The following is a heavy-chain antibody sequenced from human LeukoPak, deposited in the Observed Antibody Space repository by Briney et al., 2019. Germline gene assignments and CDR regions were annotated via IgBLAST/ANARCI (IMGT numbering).Heavy chain of an antibody. V-gene: IGHV1-2*02. CDR1: GYTFTGYY. D-gene: IGHD4-17*01. CDR3: ARGRWPVTRIQYYYYMDV. J-gene: IGHJ6*03. Sequence: ASVKVSCKASGYTFTGYYMHWVRQAPGQGLEWMGWINPNSGGTNYAQKFQGRVTMTRDTSISTAYMELSRLRSDDTAVYYCARGRWPVTRIQYYYYMDVWGKGTTVTVSS. CDR2: INPNSGGT.